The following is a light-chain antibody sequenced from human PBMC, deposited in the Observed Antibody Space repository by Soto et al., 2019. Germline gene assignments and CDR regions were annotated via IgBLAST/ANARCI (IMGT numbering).Light chain of an antibody. Sequence: AIRMTQSPSSFSASTGDRVTITCRAGQGISSYLAWYQQKPGKAPNLLIYAAATLQRGAPSRFSGSGSGTDFTLTISRLQSEDFATYYCQQYFSYPYTFGQGTKLEI. CDR1: QGISSY. CDR3: QQYFSYPYT. V-gene: IGKV1-8*01. J-gene: IGKJ2*01. CDR2: AAA.